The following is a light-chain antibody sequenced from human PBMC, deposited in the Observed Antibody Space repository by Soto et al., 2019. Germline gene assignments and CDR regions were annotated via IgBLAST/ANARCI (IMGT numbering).Light chain of an antibody. CDR1: SSNIKSNY. CDR2: RND. J-gene: IGLJ1*01. V-gene: IGLV1-47*01. CDR3: ATWDDSLSGYV. Sequence: QSVLTQPPSASGTPGQRVTSSCSGSSSNIKSNYVYWYQQLPGTAPKLLFYRNDQRPSGVPDRFSGSKSGTSASLAISGLRSEDEADYYCATWDDSLSGYVFGTGTKVTVL.